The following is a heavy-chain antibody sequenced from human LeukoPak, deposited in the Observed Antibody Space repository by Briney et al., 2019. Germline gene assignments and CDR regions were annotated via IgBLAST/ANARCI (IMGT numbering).Heavy chain of an antibody. J-gene: IGHJ5*02. Sequence: GGSLRLSCAASGFTFSSYGMHWVRQAPGKGLEWVAVISYDGSNNYYADSVKGRFTISRDNSKNTLYLQMNSLRAEDTAVYYCAKGQQWLGWWFDPWGQGTLVTVSS. CDR3: AKGQQWLGWWFDP. D-gene: IGHD6-19*01. V-gene: IGHV3-30*18. CDR1: GFTFSSYG. CDR2: ISYDGSNN.